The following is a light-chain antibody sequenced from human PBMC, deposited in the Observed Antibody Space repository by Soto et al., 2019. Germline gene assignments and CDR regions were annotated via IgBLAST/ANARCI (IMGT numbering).Light chain of an antibody. J-gene: IGLJ1*01. CDR2: SSN. V-gene: IGLV1-44*01. Sequence: QSVLTQPPSASGTPGQRVTISCSGSSSNTGSNTVNWYQQLPGTAPKLLIYSSNQRPSGVTERFSGSKSGTSASLAISGLQSEDEADYYCAAWDDSLHGFNVFRTRSKVTGL. CDR1: SSNTGSNT. CDR3: AAWDDSLHGFNV.